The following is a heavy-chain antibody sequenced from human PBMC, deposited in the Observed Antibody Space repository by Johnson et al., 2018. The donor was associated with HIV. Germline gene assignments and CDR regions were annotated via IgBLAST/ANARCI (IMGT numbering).Heavy chain of an antibody. V-gene: IGHV3-53*01. Sequence: VQLVESGGGLVKPGESLRLSCAASGFTVSSNYMSWVRQAPGKGLEWVSVIYSGGSTYYADSVKGRFTISRDNSKNTLYLQMNSLRAEDTAVYYCARDLPENDAFDIWGQGTMVTVSS. J-gene: IGHJ3*02. CDR3: ARDLPENDAFDI. CDR2: IYSGGST. CDR1: GFTVSSNY.